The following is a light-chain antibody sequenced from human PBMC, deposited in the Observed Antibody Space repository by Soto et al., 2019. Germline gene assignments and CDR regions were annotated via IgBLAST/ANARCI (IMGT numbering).Light chain of an antibody. CDR1: QGVSSSY. CDR3: QHDGSSPAYT. V-gene: IGKV3-20*01. Sequence: EIVLTQSPGTLPLSPGERATLSCRASQGVSSSYLAWYQQKPGQAPRLLMYGASSRDTGVPDRFSGSGSGTDFNLTISRLEPEDLAVYHYQHDGSSPAYTFGQGNKLEIK. J-gene: IGKJ2*01. CDR2: GAS.